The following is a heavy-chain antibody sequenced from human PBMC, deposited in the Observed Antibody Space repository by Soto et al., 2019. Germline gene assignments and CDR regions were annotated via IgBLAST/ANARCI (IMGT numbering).Heavy chain of an antibody. D-gene: IGHD3-10*01. Sequence: PVESLKISFHGSGYNFGAYWIGWVRQMPGKGLEWMGIIFPGDSDTRYRPSFQGQVTISVDRSINTAADTAVYFCARQGYGSGPNWFDSWGQGTLVTVSS. CDR3: NWFDS. J-gene: IGHJ5*01. CDR1: GYNFGAYW. V-gene: IGHV5-51*01. CDR2: IFPGDSDT.